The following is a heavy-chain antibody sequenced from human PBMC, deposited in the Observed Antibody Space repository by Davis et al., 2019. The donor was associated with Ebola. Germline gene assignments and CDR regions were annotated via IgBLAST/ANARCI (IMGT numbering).Heavy chain of an antibody. D-gene: IGHD4-17*01. CDR3: ARGANGDYGNYYYYMDV. CDR2: ISYDGSNK. J-gene: IGHJ6*03. V-gene: IGHV3-30-3*01. Sequence: PGGSLRLSCAASGFTFSSYAMHWVRQAPGKGLEWVAVISYDGSNKYYADSVKGRFTISRDNSKNTLYLQMNSLRAEDTAVYYCARGANGDYGNYYYYMDVWGKGTTVTVSS. CDR1: GFTFSSYA.